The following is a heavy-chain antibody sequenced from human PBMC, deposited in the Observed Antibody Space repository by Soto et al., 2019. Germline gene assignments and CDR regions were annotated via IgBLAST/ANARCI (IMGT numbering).Heavy chain of an antibody. D-gene: IGHD2-21*02. CDR1: GYTFTSYG. V-gene: IGHV1-18*01. CDR2: ISAYNGNT. J-gene: IGHJ6*02. CDR3: ASAYCGGDCPWEGYYYGMDV. Sequence: ASVKVPCKASGYTFTSYGISWVRQAPGQGLEWMGWISAYNGNTNYAQKLQGRVTMTTDTSTSTAYMELRSLRSDDTAVYYCASAYCGGDCPWEGYYYGMDVWGQGTTVTVSS.